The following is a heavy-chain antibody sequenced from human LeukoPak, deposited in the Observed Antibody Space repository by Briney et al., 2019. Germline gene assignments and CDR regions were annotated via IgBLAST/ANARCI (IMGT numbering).Heavy chain of an antibody. CDR2: IVTYNGNT. CDR3: AKTTVTSEEYYYYYMDV. V-gene: IGHV1-18*01. J-gene: IGHJ6*03. D-gene: IGHD4-11*01. Sequence: GASVKVPCKTSGYTFTSYGVSWVRQAPGQGLEWMGWIVTYNGNTYYSQKFQGRVTMTTDTSTSTAYLELRSLRSDDTAVCYCAKTTVTSEEYYYYYMDVWGKGTTVTVSS. CDR1: GYTFTSYG.